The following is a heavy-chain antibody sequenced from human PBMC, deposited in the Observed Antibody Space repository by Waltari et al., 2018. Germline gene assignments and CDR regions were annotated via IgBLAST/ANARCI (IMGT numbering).Heavy chain of an antibody. Sequence: QLQLQESGPGLVKPSETLSLTCTVSGGSISSSSYYWGWIRQPPGKGREWIGSIYYRGRTYYNPSRKSRGTISVDTSKNQFSLKVSSVTAADTAVYYCARPETYYDFWSGYEGWFDPWGQGTLVTVSS. CDR3: ARPETYYDFWSGYEGWFDP. J-gene: IGHJ5*02. D-gene: IGHD3-3*01. CDR1: GGSISSSSYY. CDR2: IYYRGRT. V-gene: IGHV4-39*01.